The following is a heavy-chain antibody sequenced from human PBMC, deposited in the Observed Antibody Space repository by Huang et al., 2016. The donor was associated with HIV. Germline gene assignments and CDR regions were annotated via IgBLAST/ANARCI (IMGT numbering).Heavy chain of an antibody. CDR2: IYSGVRK. CDR1: GFTVSSNY. J-gene: IGHJ4*02. V-gene: IGHV3-53*01. Sequence: EVQLVESGGGLIQPGGSLRLYCAASGFTVSSNYMSWVRQAQGKGLEWVSIIYSGVRKYYADAVKGRFTISRYNSKNTLYLQMNSLRAEDTAVYYCASDSGSYYYFDYWGQGTLVTVSS. D-gene: IGHD1-26*01. CDR3: ASDSGSYYYFDY.